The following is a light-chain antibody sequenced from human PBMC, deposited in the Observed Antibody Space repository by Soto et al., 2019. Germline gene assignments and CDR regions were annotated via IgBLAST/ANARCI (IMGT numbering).Light chain of an antibody. Sequence: EIVLTQSPCTLSLSPGERATLSCRASQSVSNNYLAWYQQKPGQAPRLLIYGASNRATGIPDRFSGSGSGTDFTLTISRLEPEDFAVYYCQRYGSSPATFGQGTKVDNK. V-gene: IGKV3-20*01. CDR1: QSVSNNY. CDR2: GAS. J-gene: IGKJ1*01. CDR3: QRYGSSPAT.